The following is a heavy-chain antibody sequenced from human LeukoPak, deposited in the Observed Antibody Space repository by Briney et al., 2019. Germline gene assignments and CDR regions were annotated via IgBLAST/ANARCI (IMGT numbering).Heavy chain of an antibody. J-gene: IGHJ4*02. Sequence: SETLALTCTVSGGSISSYYWSWIRRPPGKGLEWIGYIYYSGSTNYNPSLKSRVTISVDTSKNQFSLKLSSVTAADTAVYYCARDFWSGYTGWGQGTLVTVSS. D-gene: IGHD3-3*01. CDR1: GGSISSYY. CDR3: ARDFWSGYTG. V-gene: IGHV4-59*08. CDR2: IYYSGST.